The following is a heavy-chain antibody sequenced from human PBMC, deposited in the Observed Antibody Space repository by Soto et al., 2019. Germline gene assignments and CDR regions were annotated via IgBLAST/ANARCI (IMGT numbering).Heavy chain of an antibody. D-gene: IGHD3-22*01. V-gene: IGHV4-31*03. CDR3: ARGRITMISHAFDI. J-gene: IGHJ3*02. CDR1: GGSISSGGYY. Sequence: QVQLQESGPGLVKPSQTLSLTCTVSGGSISSGGYYWSWIRQHPGKGLEWIGYIYYSGSTYYNPSLKSRVTISVDTSKNQFSLKLSSVTAADTAVYYCARGRITMISHAFDIWGQGTMVTVSS. CDR2: IYYSGST.